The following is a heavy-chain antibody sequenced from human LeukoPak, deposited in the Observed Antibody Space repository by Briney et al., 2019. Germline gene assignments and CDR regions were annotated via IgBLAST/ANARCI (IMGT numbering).Heavy chain of an antibody. Sequence: LTGGSLRLSCAASGFTFSSYPMSWVRQGPGKGLEWVSGISGSGGGTFYPESVKGRFIISRDNSKNTLYLQMNSLRAEDTAVYYCAKGSGTRAFDIWGQGTMVTVSS. D-gene: IGHD3-10*01. V-gene: IGHV3-23*01. CDR3: AKGSGTRAFDI. J-gene: IGHJ3*02. CDR2: ISGSGGGT. CDR1: GFTFSSYP.